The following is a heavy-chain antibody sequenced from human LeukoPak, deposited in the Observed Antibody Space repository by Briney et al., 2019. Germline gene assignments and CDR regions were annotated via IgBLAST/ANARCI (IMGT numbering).Heavy chain of an antibody. Sequence: GGSLRLSCAASGFIFTDYWMHWVCQAPGKELVWVARIRGDGRATTYADSVKGRFTTSRDNAMSTVFLQMKSLRVEDTGLYYCARFYVPEEHSPAWYEAHWGQGVLVTVSS. CDR2: IRGDGRAT. CDR3: ARFYVPEEHSPAWYEAH. J-gene: IGHJ4*02. V-gene: IGHV3-74*01. CDR1: GFIFTDYW. D-gene: IGHD3-10*02.